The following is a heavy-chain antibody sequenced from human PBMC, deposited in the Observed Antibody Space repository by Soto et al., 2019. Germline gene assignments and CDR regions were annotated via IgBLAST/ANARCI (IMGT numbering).Heavy chain of an antibody. CDR1: GYTFTSYS. J-gene: IGHJ4*02. CDR2: ISAYNGNT. Sequence: SVKVSCKASGYTFTSYSISWVRQAPGQGLEWMGWISAYNGNTNYEQKLQGRVTMTTDTSTSTAYMELRSLRSDDTAVYYCARDRWDGDKPLRWGQGTLVTVSS. D-gene: IGHD4-17*01. CDR3: ARDRWDGDKPLR. V-gene: IGHV1-18*01.